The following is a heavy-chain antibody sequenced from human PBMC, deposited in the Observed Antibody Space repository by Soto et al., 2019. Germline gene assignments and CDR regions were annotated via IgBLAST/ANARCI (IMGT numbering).Heavy chain of an antibody. Sequence: SETLSLTCAVSGGSISSSNWWSWVRQPPGKELEWIGEIYHSGSTNYNPSLKSRVTISVDKSKNQFSLKLSSVTAADTAVYYCASIVVPAATPTFDYWGQGTLVTVSS. CDR1: GGSISSSNW. D-gene: IGHD2-2*02. J-gene: IGHJ4*02. CDR3: ASIVVPAATPTFDY. V-gene: IGHV4-4*02. CDR2: IYHSGST.